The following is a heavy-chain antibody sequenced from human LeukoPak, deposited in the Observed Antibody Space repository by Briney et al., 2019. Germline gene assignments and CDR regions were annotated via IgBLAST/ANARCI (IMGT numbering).Heavy chain of an antibody. V-gene: IGHV3-48*04. CDR3: ARDGFDILTGYSLTFDY. J-gene: IGHJ4*02. CDR2: ISSSSSTI. D-gene: IGHD3-9*01. Sequence: GGSLRLSCAASGFTFSSYSMNWVRQAPGKGLEWVSYISSSSSTIYYADSVKGRFTTSRDNAKNSLYLQMNSLRAEDTAVYYCARDGFDILTGYSLTFDYWGQGTLVTVSS. CDR1: GFTFSSYS.